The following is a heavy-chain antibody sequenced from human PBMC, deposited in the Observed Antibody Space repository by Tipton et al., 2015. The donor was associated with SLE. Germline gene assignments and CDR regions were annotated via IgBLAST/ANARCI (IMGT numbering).Heavy chain of an antibody. J-gene: IGHJ4*02. Sequence: SPSFQGHVTISADKSISTAYLQWSSLKASDTAVYYCARHCGSSCDGFDYWGQGTLVTVSS. D-gene: IGHD2-15*01. CDR3: ARHCGSSCDGFDY. V-gene: IGHV5-10-1*01.